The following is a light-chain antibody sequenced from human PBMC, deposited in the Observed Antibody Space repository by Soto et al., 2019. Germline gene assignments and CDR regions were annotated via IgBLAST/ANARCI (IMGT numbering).Light chain of an antibody. V-gene: IGKV3-11*01. Sequence: EIVLTQSPATLSLSAGERATLSCRASQSISSYLACYQQKPGQAPRLLIYDASNRATGITARFSGSGSGTDFTLPISSLEHEDFAVYYCQQRSNWPPITFGQGTRLEIK. CDR1: QSISSY. J-gene: IGKJ5*01. CDR2: DAS. CDR3: QQRSNWPPIT.